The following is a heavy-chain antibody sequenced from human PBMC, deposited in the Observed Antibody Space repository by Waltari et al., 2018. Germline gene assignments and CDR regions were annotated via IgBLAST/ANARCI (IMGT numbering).Heavy chain of an antibody. Sequence: QVQLVQSEAEVKKPGSSVKVSCKASGGTFSSYAISWVRQAPGQGLEWMGMIIPTFSTENYEKKFKGKGTITKDESKSTAEMERSSLRDEEAAVYYWGGGGGIVVGVFDYWGQGTLVTVSS. CDR2: IIPTFSTE. D-gene: IGHD2-21*01. V-gene: IGHV1-69*05. J-gene: IGHJ4*02. CDR1: GGTFSSYA. CDR3: GGGGGIVVGVFDY.